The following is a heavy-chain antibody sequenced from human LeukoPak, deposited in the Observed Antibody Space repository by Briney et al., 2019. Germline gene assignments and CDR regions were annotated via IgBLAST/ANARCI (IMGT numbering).Heavy chain of an antibody. CDR2: ISDGSRDT. CDR1: GFTFISFT. J-gene: IGHJ4*02. V-gene: IGHV3-23*01. CDR3: TTRLRNHFDY. Sequence: GGSLPLSCPTSGFTFISFTMNWVRQPPAKGLEWVSTISDGSRDTHYGGSVKGRFTISRDDSQNIVYLQMDSLRAEDTALCYCTTRLRNHFDYWGQGTQVTVSS. D-gene: IGHD5-12*01.